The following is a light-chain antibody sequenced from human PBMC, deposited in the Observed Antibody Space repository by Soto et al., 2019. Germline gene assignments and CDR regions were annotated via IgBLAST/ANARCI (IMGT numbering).Light chain of an antibody. Sequence: QSALTQPPSASGSPGQSVTISCTGTSSDVGHYNYVSWYQQQPGKAPKLIIYEVSKRPSGVPDRFSGSKSGNTASLTVSGLQAEDEADYYCNSYGGSNNLVFGGGIKLTVL. J-gene: IGLJ3*02. V-gene: IGLV2-8*01. CDR1: SSDVGHYNY. CDR3: NSYGGSNNLV. CDR2: EVS.